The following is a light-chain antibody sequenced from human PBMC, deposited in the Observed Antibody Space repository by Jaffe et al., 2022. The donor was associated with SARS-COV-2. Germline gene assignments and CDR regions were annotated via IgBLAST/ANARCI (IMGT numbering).Light chain of an antibody. Sequence: AMQMTQSPSSLSASVGDRVTITCRASQGFGKDLAWYQQKPGKAPKLLIYSASTLQSGVPSRFSGSGSGTDFTLTISSLQPEDSATYYCLRDFDYQWTFGQGTKVEIK. CDR3: LRDFDYQWT. CDR1: QGFGKD. CDR2: SAS. V-gene: IGKV1-6*01. J-gene: IGKJ1*01.